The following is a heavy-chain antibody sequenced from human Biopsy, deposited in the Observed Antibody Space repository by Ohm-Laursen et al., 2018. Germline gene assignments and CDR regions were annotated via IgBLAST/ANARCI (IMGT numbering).Heavy chain of an antibody. CDR1: GFSLSDYH. Sequence: SLRLSCAASGFSLSDYHMRWIRQAPGRGLEWVSYISGGGTIYYGDSMKGRVTISRDNAKNSLYLQMHRLRAEDTAVYYCARDTRWSPYSMDVWGQGTAVTVSS. J-gene: IGHJ6*02. V-gene: IGHV3-11*01. D-gene: IGHD4-23*01. CDR2: ISGGGTI. CDR3: ARDTRWSPYSMDV.